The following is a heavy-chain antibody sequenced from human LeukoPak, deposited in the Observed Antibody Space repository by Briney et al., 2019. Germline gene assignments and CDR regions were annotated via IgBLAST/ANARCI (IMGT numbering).Heavy chain of an antibody. CDR1: GFTFSSHA. D-gene: IGHD5-18*01. Sequence: GGSLRLSCAASGFTFSSHAMRWVRQAPGKGLEWVSAISGGGGNTYYADSVKGRFTISRDNSKNTLYLQMNSLRGEDTAVYYGAKVSWFPVDTAMGTFDYWGQGTLVTVSS. CDR2: ISGGGGNT. J-gene: IGHJ4*02. CDR3: AKVSWFPVDTAMGTFDY. V-gene: IGHV3-23*01.